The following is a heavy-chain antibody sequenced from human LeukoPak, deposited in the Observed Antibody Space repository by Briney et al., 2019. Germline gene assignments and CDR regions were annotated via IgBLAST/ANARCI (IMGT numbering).Heavy chain of an antibody. CDR1: DFSVNTNY. J-gene: IGHJ4*02. D-gene: IGHD6-19*01. V-gene: IGHV3-53*01. Sequence: GGSLRLSCAASDFSVNTNYMNWVRQAPGKGLEWVSVILSGGATYYADSVKGRFTISRDNSKNTLYLQMNGLTVDDTAVYYCVRCGYSSGWYRNWGQGTLVTVSS. CDR2: ILSGGAT. CDR3: VRCGYSSGWYRN.